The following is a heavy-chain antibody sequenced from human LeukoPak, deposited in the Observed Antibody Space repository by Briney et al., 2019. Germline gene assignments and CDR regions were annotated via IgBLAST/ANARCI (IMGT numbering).Heavy chain of an antibody. CDR1: GYTFTSYG. J-gene: IGHJ4*02. CDR3: ARRVVVITTSDGYYFDY. D-gene: IGHD3-22*01. V-gene: IGHV1-18*01. Sequence: AASVKVSCKASGYTFTSYGINWVRQAPGQGLEWMGWISAYNGNTNYAQKLQGRVTMTTDTSTSTAYMELRSLRSDDTAVYYCARRVVVITTSDGYYFDYWGQGALVTVSS. CDR2: ISAYNGNT.